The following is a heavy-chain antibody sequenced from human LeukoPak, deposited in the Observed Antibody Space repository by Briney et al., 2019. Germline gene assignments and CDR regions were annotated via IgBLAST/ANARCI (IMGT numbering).Heavy chain of an antibody. D-gene: IGHD2-15*01. V-gene: IGHV3-9*01. CDR2: ISWNSGNI. CDR3: AKDNGGPAHYNFYYMDV. CDR1: GFTFSDSW. Sequence: GGSLRLSCAASGFTFSDSWMHWVRQVPGKGLEWVSGISWNSGNIGYADSVKGRFTISRDNAKNFVYLQMNSLRIEDTALYYCAKDNGGPAHYNFYYMDVWGEGTTVTVSS. J-gene: IGHJ6*03.